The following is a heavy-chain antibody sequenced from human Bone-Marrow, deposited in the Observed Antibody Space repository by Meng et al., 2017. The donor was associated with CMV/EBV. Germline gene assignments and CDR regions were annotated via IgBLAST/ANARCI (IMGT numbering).Heavy chain of an antibody. CDR2: IYYSGST. J-gene: IGHJ6*02. CDR3: ARIVGATLYYYGMDV. D-gene: IGHD1-26*01. CDR1: GGSISSSSYY. Sequence: SETLSLTCTVSGGSISSSSYYWGWIRQPPGKGLEWIGSIYYSGSTYYNPSLKSRVTISVDTSKNQFSLKLSSVTAADTAVYYCARIVGATLYYYGMDVWGQGTTVTVSS. V-gene: IGHV4-39*07.